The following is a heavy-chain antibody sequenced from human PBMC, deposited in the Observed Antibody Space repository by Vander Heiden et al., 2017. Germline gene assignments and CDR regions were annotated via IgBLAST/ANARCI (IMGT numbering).Heavy chain of an antibody. Sequence: EVQLVESGGGLVKPGGSLRLSCAASGFPFSNAWLSWVRQAPGKGLEWFGRIKSKTDGGTTDYAAPVKGRFTISRDDSKNTLYLQMNSLKTEDTAVYYCTTDMDSGSYLGFDYWGQGTLVTVSS. D-gene: IGHD1-26*01. CDR1: GFPFSNAW. V-gene: IGHV3-15*01. CDR3: TTDMDSGSYLGFDY. CDR2: IKSKTDGGTT. J-gene: IGHJ4*02.